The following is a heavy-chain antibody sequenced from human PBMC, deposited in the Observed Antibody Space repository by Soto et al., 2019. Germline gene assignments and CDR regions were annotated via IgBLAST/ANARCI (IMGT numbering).Heavy chain of an antibody. CDR2: ISAYDGKT. V-gene: IGHV1-18*01. CDR1: GYTFNTYG. D-gene: IGHD3-3*01. Sequence: AAVKVSCKTSGYTFNTYGINWVRQAPGQGLELMGWISAYDGKTTYAEKFQGRVTLTTDTSTSTAYMELRSLRSDDTAIYYCARDPHEFWTSYWFDPWGQGTPVTVSS. CDR3: ARDPHEFWTSYWFDP. J-gene: IGHJ5*02.